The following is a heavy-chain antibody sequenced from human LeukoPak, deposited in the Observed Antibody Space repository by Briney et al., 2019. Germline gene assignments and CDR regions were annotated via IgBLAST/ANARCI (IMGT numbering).Heavy chain of an antibody. Sequence: GGSLRLSCAASGFTFSSYAMSWVRQAPGKGLEWVSAISGSGSNTYYADSVKGRFTISRDTSKNTLYLQMNSLRAEDTALYYCAKNSGIGGGAFDIWSQGTMVTVSS. CDR2: ISGSGSNT. J-gene: IGHJ3*02. CDR3: AKNSGIGGGAFDI. CDR1: GFTFSSYA. V-gene: IGHV3-23*01. D-gene: IGHD1-26*01.